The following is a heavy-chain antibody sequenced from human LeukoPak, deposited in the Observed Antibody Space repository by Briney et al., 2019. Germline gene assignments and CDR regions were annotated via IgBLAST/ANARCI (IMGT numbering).Heavy chain of an antibody. Sequence: PGGSLRLSCAASGFTLRNYEMNWVRQAPGKGLEWVSYISGSSSHTDYADSVKGRFTISRDSAKNSLYLQMNSLRVEDTAVYYCARGNGDGYNYVGAFDIWGQGTMVTVSS. D-gene: IGHD5-24*01. J-gene: IGHJ3*02. CDR2: ISGSSSHT. CDR3: ARGNGDGYNYVGAFDI. CDR1: GFTLRNYE. V-gene: IGHV3-48*03.